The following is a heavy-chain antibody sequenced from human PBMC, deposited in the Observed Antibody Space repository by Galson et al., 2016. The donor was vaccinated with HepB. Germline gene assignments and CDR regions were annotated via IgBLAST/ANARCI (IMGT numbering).Heavy chain of an antibody. CDR3: ARRFPRYDILTDDYYYYLDV. J-gene: IGHJ6*03. D-gene: IGHD3-9*01. CDR1: GFTFNVYW. Sequence: SLRLSCAASGFTFNVYWMTWVRQAPGKGLEWVANIKQDGNEKHYVDSVKGRVTISRDNANVSLHLEMNSLRAEDTAVYYCARRFPRYDILTDDYYYYLDVWGKGTTVTVSS. CDR2: IKQDGNEK. V-gene: IGHV3-7*03.